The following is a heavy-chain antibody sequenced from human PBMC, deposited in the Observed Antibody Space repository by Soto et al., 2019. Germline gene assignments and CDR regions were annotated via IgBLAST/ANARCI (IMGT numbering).Heavy chain of an antibody. Sequence: SGPTLVNPRQTLTLTCTFSGLSLSTSGVGVGWIRQPPGKALEWLALIYWDDDKRYSPSLKSRLTITKDTSKNQVVLTMTNMDPVDTATYYCAHSWRYYYDSSGYFYFDYWGHGTLVTVSS. CDR1: GLSLSTSGVG. CDR2: IYWDDDK. D-gene: IGHD3-22*01. J-gene: IGHJ4*01. V-gene: IGHV2-5*02. CDR3: AHSWRYYYDSSGYFYFDY.